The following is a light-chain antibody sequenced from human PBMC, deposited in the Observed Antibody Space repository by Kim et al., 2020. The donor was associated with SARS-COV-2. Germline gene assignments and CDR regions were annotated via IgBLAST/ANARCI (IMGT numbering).Light chain of an antibody. V-gene: IGKV3-20*01. J-gene: IGKJ4*01. CDR2: GAS. CDR1: QSVNSND. Sequence: LSPGEIATLSCSASQSVNSNDLTLYQQRPGQAPRLLIYGASTRATGIPDRFSGSGHGTDFTLTISRLEPEDFAVYYCQQYGSPPLTFGGGTKLEI. CDR3: QQYGSPPLT.